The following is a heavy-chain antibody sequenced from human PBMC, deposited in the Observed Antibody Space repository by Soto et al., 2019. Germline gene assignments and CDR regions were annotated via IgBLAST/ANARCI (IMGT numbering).Heavy chain of an antibody. Sequence: ASGGGLVQPGGSLRLSCAASGFTFSRYAMTWVRQAPGKGLEWVSALSGSGVSTYYADSVKGRFTISRANSKNTLSLQMNSLRAEATAVYYCAKGGGSKDYYEISVYYLYSYYAVDVWGQGTTVTVSS. CDR3: AKGGGSKDYYEISVYYLYSYYAVDV. CDR2: LSGSGVST. J-gene: IGHJ6*02. V-gene: IGHV3-23*01. D-gene: IGHD3-22*01. CDR1: GFTFSRYA.